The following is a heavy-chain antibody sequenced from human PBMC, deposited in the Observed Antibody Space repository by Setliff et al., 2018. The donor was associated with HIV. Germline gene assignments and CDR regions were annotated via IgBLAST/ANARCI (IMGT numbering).Heavy chain of an antibody. D-gene: IGHD6-19*01. CDR2: VNHSGST. V-gene: IGHV4-34*01. CDR3: ARERPQSHFFDY. Sequence: LRLSCAASGFTFSDYYMSWIRQAPGKGLEWIGEVNHSGSTNYKPSLQSRVTISIDTSKNQFSLKLSSVTAADTAVYFCARERPQSHFFDYWGQGTLVTVSS. CDR1: GFTFSDYY. J-gene: IGHJ4*02.